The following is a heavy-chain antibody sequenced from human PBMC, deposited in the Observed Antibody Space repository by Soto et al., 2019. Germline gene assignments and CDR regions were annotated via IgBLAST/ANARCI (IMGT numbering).Heavy chain of an antibody. J-gene: IGHJ4*02. CDR2: ISYDGSNK. CDR3: ASDGYGSSWLDY. V-gene: IGHV3-30-3*01. CDR1: GFTFSSYA. Sequence: PGGSLRLSCAASGFTFSSYAMHWVRQAPGKGLEWVAVISYDGSNKYYADSVKGRFTISRDNSKNTLYLQMNSLRAEDTAVYYCASDGYGSSWLDYWGQGTLVTVSS. D-gene: IGHD6-13*01.